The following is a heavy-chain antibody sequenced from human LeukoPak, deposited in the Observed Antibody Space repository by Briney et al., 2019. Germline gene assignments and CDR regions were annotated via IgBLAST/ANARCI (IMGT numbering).Heavy chain of an antibody. J-gene: IGHJ6*03. Sequence: GGSLSLSCAASGFTFSTYAMSWARQAPGKGLEWVSAISSSGSNTNYANSGKGRFIISRDNSKNTLYLQMNSLRAEGTAIYYCAKALTDELMSRSHYDFWSGYHPSGTVYYYMDVWGKGTTVTVSS. CDR2: ISSSGSNT. CDR1: GFTFSTYA. CDR3: AKALTDELMSRSHYDFWSGYHPSGTVYYYMDV. D-gene: IGHD3-3*01. V-gene: IGHV3-23*01.